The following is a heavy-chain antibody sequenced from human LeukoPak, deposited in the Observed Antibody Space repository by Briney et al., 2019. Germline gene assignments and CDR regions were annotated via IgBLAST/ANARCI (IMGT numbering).Heavy chain of an antibody. CDR1: GYTFTSYY. CDR3: ARGSKVRSYGSGSYYPLDY. J-gene: IGHJ4*02. D-gene: IGHD3-10*01. V-gene: IGHV1-46*01. Sequence: ASVTVSCTASGYTFTSYYMHWVRQAPGQGLEWMGIINPSGGSTSYAQKFQGRVTMTRDMSTSTVYMELSSLRSEDTAVYYCARGSKVRSYGSGSYYPLDYWGEGTLVTVSS. CDR2: INPSGGST.